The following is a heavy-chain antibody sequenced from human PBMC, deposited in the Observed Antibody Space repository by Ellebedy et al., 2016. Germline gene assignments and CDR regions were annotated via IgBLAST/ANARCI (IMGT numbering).Heavy chain of an antibody. CDR3: ARAESNILARLFDF. D-gene: IGHD6-6*01. J-gene: IGHJ4*02. CDR1: GGSFSGYY. CDR2: INHSGST. V-gene: IGHV4-34*01. Sequence: SETLSLTCAVYGGSFSGYYWSWIRQPPGKGLEWIGEINHSGSTNYNPSLKSRVTISVDTSKNQFSLKLSSVTAADTAVYYCARAESNILARLFDFWGLGTLVTVTS.